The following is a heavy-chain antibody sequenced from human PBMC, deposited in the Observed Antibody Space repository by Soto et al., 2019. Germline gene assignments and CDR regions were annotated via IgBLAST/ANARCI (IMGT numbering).Heavy chain of an antibody. J-gene: IGHJ4*02. Sequence: PGGSLRLSCAASGFAFSAYGMTWVRQAPGKGLEWVSDISDSDGGTHYADSVKGRFTISSDNAKNTLYLKMDRLRVEDAAVYYSAKGRTFFDFWGQGTLVTVSS. CDR1: GFAFSAYG. V-gene: IGHV3-23*01. CDR2: ISDSDGGT. CDR3: AKGRTFFDF.